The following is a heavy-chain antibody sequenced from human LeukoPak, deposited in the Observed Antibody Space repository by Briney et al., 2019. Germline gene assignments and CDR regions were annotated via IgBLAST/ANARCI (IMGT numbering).Heavy chain of an antibody. J-gene: IGHJ4*02. CDR3: TRSRFCSTGTCPPGY. CDR2: ISSSSSYI. CDR1: GFTFSSYS. Sequence: GGSLRLSCAASGFTFSSYSMNWVRQAPGKGLEWVSSISSSSSYIYYADSVKGRFTISRDNAKNSLYLQMNSLRAEDTAVYYCTRSRFCSTGTCPPGYWGQGTLVTVSS. D-gene: IGHD2-15*01. V-gene: IGHV3-21*01.